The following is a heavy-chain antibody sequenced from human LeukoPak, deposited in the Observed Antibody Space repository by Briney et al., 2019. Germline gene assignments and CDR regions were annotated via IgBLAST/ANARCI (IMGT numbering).Heavy chain of an antibody. CDR2: IRQDGSEK. D-gene: IGHD2-15*01. J-gene: IGHJ4*02. CDR3: ARISCSRSSCYGVYDY. V-gene: IGHV3-7*01. Sequence: GGSLRLSCAASGFTISDYWMTWVRQAPGKGLEWVANIRQDGSEKYYVDSVKGRFTISRDNAKNSVYLQMNSLRAEDTAVYYCARISCSRSSCYGVYDYWGQGSLVTVSS. CDR1: GFTISDYW.